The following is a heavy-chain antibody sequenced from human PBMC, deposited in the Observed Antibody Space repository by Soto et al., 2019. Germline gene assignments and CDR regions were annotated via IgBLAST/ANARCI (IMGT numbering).Heavy chain of an antibody. J-gene: IGHJ5*02. CDR3: VKGGELLVNWFDP. D-gene: IGHD1-26*01. CDR1: GFTFDEYA. V-gene: IGHV3-9*01. CDR2: ISWNSHSI. Sequence: EVQLVESGGGLVQPGTSLRLSCAASGFTFDEYAMHWVRQAPGKGLEWVSGISWNSHSIGYADSVKGRFTISRDNAKNSLYLQMNSLRAEATALYYCVKGGELLVNWFDPWGQGTLVTVSS.